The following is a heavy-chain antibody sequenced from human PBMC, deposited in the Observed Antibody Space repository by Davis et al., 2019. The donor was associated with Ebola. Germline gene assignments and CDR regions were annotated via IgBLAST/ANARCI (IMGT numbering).Heavy chain of an antibody. CDR1: GFTFSSYS. D-gene: IGHD3-3*01. V-gene: IGHV3-48*04. CDR2: ISSSGSTI. Sequence: GESLKISCAASGFTFSSYSMNWVRQAPGKGLEWVSSISSSGSTIYYADSVKGRFTISRDNAKNSLYLQMNSLRAEDTAVYYCARDVFGRRGRYYDFWSGYFPDAFDIWGQGTMVTVSS. J-gene: IGHJ3*02. CDR3: ARDVFGRRGRYYDFWSGYFPDAFDI.